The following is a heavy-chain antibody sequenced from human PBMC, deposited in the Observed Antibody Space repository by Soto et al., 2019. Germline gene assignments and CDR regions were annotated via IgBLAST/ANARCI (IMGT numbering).Heavy chain of an antibody. D-gene: IGHD3-9*01. Sequence: GGSLRLSCSASGFTFSASYMSWVRQAPGKGLEWISYISGTSSYTTYADSVKGRFTISRDNAKNSLYLQMDTLRAEDTAMYFCARDVGLDSDDFFADWGQGTQVTVSS. CDR3: ARDVGLDSDDFFAD. CDR1: GFTFSASY. J-gene: IGHJ4*02. V-gene: IGHV3-11*05. CDR2: ISGTSSYT.